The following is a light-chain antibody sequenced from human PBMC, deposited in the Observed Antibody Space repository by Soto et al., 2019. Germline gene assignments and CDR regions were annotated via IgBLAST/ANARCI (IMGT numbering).Light chain of an antibody. J-gene: IGKJ1*01. CDR3: HQSYSSRTWT. Sequence: DIQMTQSPSSLSPSLGDRVTITCRASQSISSNLNSYQQKPGKDPKLLIYAASSLQSGVPSRLCGSRSATDFTLTISSMLPEDFATYYCHQSYSSRTWTFGQGTKVDIK. V-gene: IGKV1-39*01. CDR1: QSISSN. CDR2: AAS.